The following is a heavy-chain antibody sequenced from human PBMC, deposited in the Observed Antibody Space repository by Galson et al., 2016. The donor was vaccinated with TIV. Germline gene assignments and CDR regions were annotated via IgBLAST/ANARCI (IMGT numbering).Heavy chain of an antibody. CDR3: VHYSGHDYATWYFDY. V-gene: IGHV2-5*02. D-gene: IGHD5-12*01. J-gene: IGHJ4*02. CDR1: GFSLTTSGVG. CDR2: IYWDDDE. Sequence: PALVKPTQTLTLTCTFSGFSLTTSGVGVGWIRQSPRRALEFLALIYWDDDERYRPSLRNRLTIAKDTSKTQVVLTMTNMDPADTATYYCVHYSGHDYATWYFDYWGQGTLVTVSS.